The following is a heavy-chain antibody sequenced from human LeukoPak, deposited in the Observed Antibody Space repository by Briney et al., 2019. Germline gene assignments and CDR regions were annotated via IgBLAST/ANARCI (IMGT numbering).Heavy chain of an antibody. V-gene: IGHV3-23*01. D-gene: IGHD1-1*01. CDR3: ARGYNYYYYGMDV. J-gene: IGHJ6*02. CDR2: ISGSGGST. Sequence: GGSLRLSCAAFGFTFSSYAMSWVRQAPGKGLEWVSAISGSGGSTYYADSVKGRFTISRDNAKNSLYLQMNSLRDEDTAVYYCARGYNYYYYGMDVWGQGTTVTVSS. CDR1: GFTFSSYA.